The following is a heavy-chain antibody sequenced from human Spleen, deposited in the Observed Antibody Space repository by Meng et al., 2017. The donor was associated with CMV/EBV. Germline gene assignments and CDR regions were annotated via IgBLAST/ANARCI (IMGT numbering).Heavy chain of an antibody. CDR2: IYYSGSI. D-gene: IGHD2-15*01. V-gene: IGHV4-61*01. CDR1: GGSVRSGSYY. J-gene: IGHJ5*02. CDR3: ARLYSSGTSWFDP. Sequence: TVSGGSVRSGSYYWSWIRQPPGKGLDWIGYIYYSGSISYNPSLKSRVTMSADTSKNQFSLKLISVTAADTAVYYCARLYSSGTSWFDPWGQGILVTVSS.